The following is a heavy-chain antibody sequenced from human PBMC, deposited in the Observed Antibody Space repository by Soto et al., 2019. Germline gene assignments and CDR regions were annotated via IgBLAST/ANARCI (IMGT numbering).Heavy chain of an antibody. CDR2: IIPIFGTA. Sequence: SVKVSCKASGGSFSGYAISWVRRAPGQGLEWMGGIIPIFGTANYAQKFQGRVTITADKSTSTAYMELSSLRSEDTAVYYCARNTVTTFRAYDSWGQGTLVTVSS. CDR1: GGSFSGYA. D-gene: IGHD4-4*01. CDR3: ARNTVTTFRAYDS. V-gene: IGHV1-69*06. J-gene: IGHJ4*02.